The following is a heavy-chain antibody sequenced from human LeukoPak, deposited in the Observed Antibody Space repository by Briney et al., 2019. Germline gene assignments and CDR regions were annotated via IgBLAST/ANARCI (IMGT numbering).Heavy chain of an antibody. Sequence: SETLSLTCAVYGGSFSGYYWSWIRQPPGKGLEWIGEINHSGSTNYNPSLKSRVTISVDTSKNQFSLKLSSVTAADTAVYYCGRVGNSLDYWGQGTLVSVSS. V-gene: IGHV4-34*01. CDR2: INHSGST. CDR1: GGSFSGYY. D-gene: IGHD1/OR15-1a*01. J-gene: IGHJ4*02. CDR3: GRVGNSLDY.